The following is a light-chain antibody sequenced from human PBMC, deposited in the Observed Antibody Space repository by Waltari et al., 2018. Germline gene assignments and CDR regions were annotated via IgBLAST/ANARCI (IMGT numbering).Light chain of an antibody. CDR3: SSCSYTPTTTVV. CDR2: EVT. Sequence: QSALTQPASVSGSPGQSITISCTGTFRDVGGYPYVSWYQPHPGKAPKLIIYEVTDRPSGFSNRFSGSKSGDTASLTISGLQAEDEADYYCSSCSYTPTTTVVFGTGTRVTVL. V-gene: IGLV2-14*01. CDR1: FRDVGGYPY. J-gene: IGLJ1*01.